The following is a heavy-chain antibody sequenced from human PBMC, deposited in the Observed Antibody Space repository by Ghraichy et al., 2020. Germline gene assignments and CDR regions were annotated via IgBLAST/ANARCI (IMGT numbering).Heavy chain of an antibody. Sequence: GGSLRLSCAASGFTFSSYAMSWVRQAPGKGLEWVSAISGSGGSTYYADSVKGRFTISRDNSKNTLYLQMNSLRAEDTAVYYCAKEIKESIAVAGTLRYYYGMDVWGQGTTVTVSS. CDR1: GFTFSSYA. J-gene: IGHJ6*02. CDR3: AKEIKESIAVAGTLRYYYGMDV. CDR2: ISGSGGST. D-gene: IGHD6-19*01. V-gene: IGHV3-23*01.